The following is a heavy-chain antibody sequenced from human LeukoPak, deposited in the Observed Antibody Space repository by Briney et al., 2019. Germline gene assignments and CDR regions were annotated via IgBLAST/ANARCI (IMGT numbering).Heavy chain of an antibody. CDR2: INSNSGDT. D-gene: IGHD3-3*01. Sequence: GASVKVSCKASGYSFTGYYIHWVRRAPGQGLEWMRWINSNSGDTKYAEKFQGRVTMTRDTSISTAYMEMSSLKSDDTAIYHCARDSNFWSGFDRWGQGTLVTVSP. V-gene: IGHV1-2*02. CDR1: GYSFTGYY. CDR3: ARDSNFWSGFDR. J-gene: IGHJ4*02.